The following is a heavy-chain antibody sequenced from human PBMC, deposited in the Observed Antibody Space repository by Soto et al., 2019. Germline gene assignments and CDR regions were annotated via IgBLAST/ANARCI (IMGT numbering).Heavy chain of an antibody. CDR3: ARVPGYCSSTRCYHYYYYGMDV. CDR2: TYYRSKWYN. CDR1: GDSVSSNSAS. D-gene: IGHD2-2*01. J-gene: IGHJ6*02. V-gene: IGHV6-1*01. Sequence: SQTLSLTCAISGDSVSSNSASWNWIRQSPSRGLEWLGRTYYRSKWYNDYAVSVKSRITINPDTSKNQFSLQLNSVTPEDTAVYYCARVPGYCSSTRCYHYYYYGMDVWGQGTEVTFSS.